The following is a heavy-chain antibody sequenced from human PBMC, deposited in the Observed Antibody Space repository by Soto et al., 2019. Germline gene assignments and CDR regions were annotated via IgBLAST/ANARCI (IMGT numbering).Heavy chain of an antibody. Sequence: QVQLVQSGAEVKKPGSSVKVSCKASGVTCNRQNRRWVRKAPGQGHEWMGGIIPVLGTTHYAEKFQDRGTITADETTGTAYLELSSLTSEDTAVYYCATSEGRDGYSFDYWGPGTLVTVS. CDR3: ATSEGRDGYSFDY. J-gene: IGHJ4*02. V-gene: IGHV1-69*01. CDR1: GVTCNRQN. CDR2: IIPVLGTT. D-gene: IGHD5-12*01.